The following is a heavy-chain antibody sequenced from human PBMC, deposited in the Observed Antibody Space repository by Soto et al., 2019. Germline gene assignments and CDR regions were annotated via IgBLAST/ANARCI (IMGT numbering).Heavy chain of an antibody. V-gene: IGHV3-23*01. Sequence: EVLLLESGGGLVQPGGSLRLSCAASGFSFSSYDMTWVRQAPGKGLEWVSVISGSGISTYYGDSVKGRFTISRDNSKNTLYLQMNSLRAEDTAVSFSAKLLSGAYFDYWGQGALVTVSS. CDR3: AKLLSGAYFDY. CDR2: ISGSGIST. CDR1: GFSFSSYD. J-gene: IGHJ4*02. D-gene: IGHD2-8*01.